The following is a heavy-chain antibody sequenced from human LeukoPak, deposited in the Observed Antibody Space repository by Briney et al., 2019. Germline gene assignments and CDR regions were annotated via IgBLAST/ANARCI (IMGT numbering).Heavy chain of an antibody. D-gene: IGHD3-22*01. CDR1: GFTFSSYD. CDR2: IGTAGDT. CDR3: ASRHYYDRSGYYTVGY. J-gene: IGHJ4*02. V-gene: IGHV3-13*03. Sequence: PGGSLRLSCAACGFTFSSYDMHWVRQATGKGLEWVSAIGTAGDTYYPGSVKGQFTISRENAKNSLYLQMNSLRPEDTAVYYCASRHYYDRSGYYTVGYWGQGTQVTVSS.